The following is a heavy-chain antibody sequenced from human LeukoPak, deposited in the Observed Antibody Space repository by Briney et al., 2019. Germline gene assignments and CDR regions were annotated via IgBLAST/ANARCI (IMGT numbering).Heavy chain of an antibody. CDR1: GYTFTGYY. CDR3: ARDRGITMVRGAFDY. Sequence: SVKVSCKASGYTFTGYYMHWVRQAPGQGLEWMGGIIPIFGTANYAQKFQGRVTITADKSTSTAYMELSSLRSEDTAVYYCARDRGITMVRGAFDYWGQGTLVTVSS. D-gene: IGHD3-10*01. V-gene: IGHV1-69*06. J-gene: IGHJ4*02. CDR2: IIPIFGTA.